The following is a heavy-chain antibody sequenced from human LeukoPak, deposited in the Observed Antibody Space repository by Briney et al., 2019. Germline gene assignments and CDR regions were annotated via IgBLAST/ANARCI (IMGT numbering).Heavy chain of an antibody. CDR1: GGSFSGYY. V-gene: IGHV4-34*01. J-gene: IGHJ4*02. Sequence: PSETLSLTCAVYGGSFSGYYWSWIRQPPGKGLEWIGEINHSGSTNYNPSLKSRVTISVDTSKNQFSLKLSSVTAADTAVYYCASRPFDYWGQGTLVTVSS. CDR2: INHSGST. CDR3: ASRPFDY.